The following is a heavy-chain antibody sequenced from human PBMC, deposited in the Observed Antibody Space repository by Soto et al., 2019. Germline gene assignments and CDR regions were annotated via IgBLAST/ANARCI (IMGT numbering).Heavy chain of an antibody. D-gene: IGHD3-3*01. CDR3: AKGKTRFLEWLIDHFDY. J-gene: IGHJ4*02. Sequence: GALRLSCAASGFTFSSYAMSWVRQAPGKGLEWVSAISGSGGSTYYADSVKGRFTISRDNSKNTLYLQTNSLRAEDTAVYYCAKGKTRFLEWLIDHFDYWGQGTLVTVSS. CDR1: GFTFSSYA. V-gene: IGHV3-23*01. CDR2: ISGSGGST.